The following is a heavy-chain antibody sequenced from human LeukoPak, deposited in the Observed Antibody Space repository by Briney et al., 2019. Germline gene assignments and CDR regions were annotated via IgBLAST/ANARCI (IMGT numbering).Heavy chain of an antibody. Sequence: GGSLRLSCAASGFTFSDSAMTWVRQAPGKGLDWVSLISFSGANSYYADSVKGRFTISRDNSKDTLFLQMNSLRAEDTAIYYSARDIQLATWGLGTMVTVSS. J-gene: IGHJ3*01. CDR2: ISFSGANS. CDR3: ARDIQLAT. CDR1: GFTFSDSA. D-gene: IGHD5-24*01. V-gene: IGHV3-23*01.